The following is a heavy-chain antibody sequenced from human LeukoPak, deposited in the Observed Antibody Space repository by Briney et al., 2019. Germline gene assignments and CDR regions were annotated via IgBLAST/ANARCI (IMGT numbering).Heavy chain of an antibody. V-gene: IGHV3-30*02. CDR2: IRYDGSNK. D-gene: IGHD3-22*01. CDR1: GFTFGTFG. CDR3: AKDLGYYDRSGYSPY. J-gene: IGHJ4*02. Sequence: GGSLRLSCAASGFTFGTFGMHWVRQAPGKGLEWVAFIRYDGSNKYHADSVKGRFTISRDNSKNTLYMQMNSLRAEDTAVYYCAKDLGYYDRSGYSPYWGQGTLVTVSS.